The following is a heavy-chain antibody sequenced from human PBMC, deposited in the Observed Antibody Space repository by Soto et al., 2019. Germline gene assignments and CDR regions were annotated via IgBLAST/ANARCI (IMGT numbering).Heavy chain of an antibody. D-gene: IGHD4-17*01. CDR2: IYYSGST. J-gene: IGHJ2*01. V-gene: IGHV4-59*08. Sequence: ETLSLTCTVSGGSISSYYWSWIRQPPGKGLEWIGYIYYSGSTNYNPSLKSRVTISVDTSKNQFSLKLSSVTAADTAVYYCATYGDPGWYFDLWGRGTLVTVPQ. CDR3: ATYGDPGWYFDL. CDR1: GGSISSYY.